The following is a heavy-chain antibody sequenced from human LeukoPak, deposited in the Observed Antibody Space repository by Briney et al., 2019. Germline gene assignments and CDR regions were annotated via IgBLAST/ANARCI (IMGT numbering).Heavy chain of an antibody. CDR3: ARRQRGYSSSWYSLDY. J-gene: IGHJ4*02. Sequence: GGSLRLSCAASGFSFNNYVMSWVRQAPGKGLEWVAVIWYDGSNKYYADSVKGRFTISRDNSKNTLYLQMNSLRAEDTAVYYCARRQRGYSSSWYSLDYWGQGTLVTVSS. CDR2: IWYDGSNK. D-gene: IGHD6-13*01. CDR1: GFSFNNYV. V-gene: IGHV3-33*08.